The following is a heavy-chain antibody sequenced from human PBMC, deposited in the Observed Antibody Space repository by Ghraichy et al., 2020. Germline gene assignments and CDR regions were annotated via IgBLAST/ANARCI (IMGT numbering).Heavy chain of an antibody. CDR2: INPSGGST. CDR1: GYTFTSYY. V-gene: IGHV1-46*01. J-gene: IGHJ6*03. D-gene: IGHD3-9*01. CDR3: ARDRLVIIPDTNYYYYYYMDV. Sequence: ASVKVSCKASGYTFTSYYMHWVRQAPGQGLEWMGIINPSGGSTSYAQKFQGRVTMTRDTSTSTVYMELSSLRSEDTAVYYCARDRLVIIPDTNYYYYYYMDVWGKGTTVTVSS.